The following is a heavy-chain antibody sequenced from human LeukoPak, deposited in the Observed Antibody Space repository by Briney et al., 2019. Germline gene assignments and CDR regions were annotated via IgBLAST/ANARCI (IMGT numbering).Heavy chain of an antibody. CDR1: GYTFTSYG. CDR2: ISAYNGNT. D-gene: IGHD3-9*01. J-gene: IGHJ4*02. V-gene: IGHV1-18*01. Sequence: ASVKVSCKASGYTFTSYGISWVRQAPGQGLEWMGWISAYNGNTNYAQKLQGRVTMTTDTSTSTAYMELRSLRSDDTAVYYCARDGETYHDILTGSNFDYWGQGTLVTVSS. CDR3: ARDGETYHDILTGSNFDY.